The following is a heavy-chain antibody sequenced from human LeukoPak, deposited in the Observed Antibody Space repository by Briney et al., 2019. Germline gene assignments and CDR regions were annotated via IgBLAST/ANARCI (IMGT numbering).Heavy chain of an antibody. CDR2: ISAYNGNT. V-gene: IGHV1-18*01. Sequence: ASVKVSCKASGYTFTSYGISWVRQAPGQGLEWMGWISAYNGNTNYAQKLQGRVTMTTDTSTSTAYMELMSLRSDDTAVYYCARRDYDFWSGANAFDYWGQGTLVTVSS. D-gene: IGHD3-3*01. CDR1: GYTFTSYG. CDR3: ARRDYDFWSGANAFDY. J-gene: IGHJ4*02.